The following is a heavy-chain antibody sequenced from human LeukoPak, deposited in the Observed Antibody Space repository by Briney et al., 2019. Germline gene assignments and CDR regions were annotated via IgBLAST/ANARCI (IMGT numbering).Heavy chain of an antibody. V-gene: IGHV4-39*01. CDR2: IYYSGST. CDR1: GGFISSSRYY. CDR3: SLYYDISGYYYEIDY. J-gene: IGHJ4*02. D-gene: IGHD3-22*01. Sequence: SETLSLTCTVCGGFISSSRYYWGWIRHPPEKGLEWIESIYYSGSTYYNPSLKSRVTISVDTSKNQFSLKLSSVTAADTAVYYCSLYYDISGYYYEIDYWGQGTLDTVSS.